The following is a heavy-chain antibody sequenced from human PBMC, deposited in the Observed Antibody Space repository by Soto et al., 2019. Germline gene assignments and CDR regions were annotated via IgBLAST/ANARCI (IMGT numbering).Heavy chain of an antibody. D-gene: IGHD4-4*01. J-gene: IGHJ6*03. CDR3: AKDLQSRQNYYMDV. CDR1: GFTFSSYG. Sequence: PGGSLRLSCAASGFTFSSYGMHWVRQAPGKGLEWVAVISYDGSNKYYADSVKGRFTISRDNSKNTLYLQMNSLRAEDTAVYYCAKDLQSRQNYYMDVWGEGTTVTVSS. CDR2: ISYDGSNK. V-gene: IGHV3-30*18.